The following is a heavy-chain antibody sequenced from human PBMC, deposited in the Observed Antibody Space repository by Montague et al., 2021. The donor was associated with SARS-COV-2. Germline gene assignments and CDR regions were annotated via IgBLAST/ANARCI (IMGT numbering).Heavy chain of an antibody. CDR3: GSDPTAYFRFDY. J-gene: IGHJ4*02. Sequence: SETLSLTCTVSGASIGRSTYYWGRIRQPTGMDLEWFGTIYYSGTNHPYSSLRSRVTISPDTYQYHVTLRPTSATAADTAYYYCGSDPTAYFRFDYWGRGTLISVSS. CDR1: GASIGRSTYY. V-gene: IGHV4-39*02. CDR2: IYYSGTN. D-gene: IGHD3-9*01.